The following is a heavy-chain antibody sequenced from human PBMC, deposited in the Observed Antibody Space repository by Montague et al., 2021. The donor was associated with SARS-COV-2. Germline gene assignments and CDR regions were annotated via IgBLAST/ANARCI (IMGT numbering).Heavy chain of an antibody. V-gene: IGHV4-31*03. D-gene: IGHD1-14*01. CDR2: IYYSGXT. Sequence: TLSLTCTVSGGSISSGGYYWSWIRQHPGKGLEWIGYIYYSGXTXCXXXXKXGVTISLDTSKNQFSLKLSSVTAADTAVYYCAREFNKEYTGAFDIWGQGTMVTVSS. CDR1: GGSISSGGYY. CDR3: AREFNKEYTGAFDI. J-gene: IGHJ3*02.